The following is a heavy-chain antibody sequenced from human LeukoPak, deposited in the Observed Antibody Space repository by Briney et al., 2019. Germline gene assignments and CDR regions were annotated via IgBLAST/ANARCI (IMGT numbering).Heavy chain of an antibody. Sequence: SETLSLTCTVSGGSISSSSYYWGWIRQPPGKGLEWIGSIYYSGSTYYNPSLKSRVTISVDTSKNQFSLKLSSVTAADTAVYYCARDRWSGYDSSGYDSLDYWGQGTLVTVSS. V-gene: IGHV4-39*02. J-gene: IGHJ4*02. D-gene: IGHD3-22*01. CDR2: IYYSGST. CDR1: GGSISSSSYY. CDR3: ARDRWSGYDSSGYDSLDY.